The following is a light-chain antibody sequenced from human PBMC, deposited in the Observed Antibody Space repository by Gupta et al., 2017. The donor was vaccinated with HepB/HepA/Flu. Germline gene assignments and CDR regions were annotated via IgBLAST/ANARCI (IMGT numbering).Light chain of an antibody. V-gene: IGKV3-20*01. CDR3: QCYGRSHLDA. Sequence: VLTPSPGTLSLSPGDGATLYCKTSQSINSNYLSWYQQQPGQTPRLVIYDTSSSATGIPDRVSGSGSGTEFTLTIIRLEPEDDTMYYCQCYGRSHLDAFGQGTKVEIK. CDR2: DTS. CDR1: QSINSNY. J-gene: IGKJ2*01.